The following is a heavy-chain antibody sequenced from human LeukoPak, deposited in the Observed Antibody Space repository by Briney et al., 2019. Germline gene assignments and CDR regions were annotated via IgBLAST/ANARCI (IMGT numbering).Heavy chain of an antibody. CDR3: ARGTTMTGGDFDY. V-gene: IGHV3-21*01. CDR1: GFAFSDYY. D-gene: IGHD4-17*01. J-gene: IGHJ4*02. Sequence: GGSLRLSCAASGFAFSDYYMNWVRQAPGKGLEWVSCISTGSSYMYYADSVKGRFTISRDNAKNSLYLQMNSLRVEDTAVYYCARGTTMTGGDFDYWGQGTLVTVSS. CDR2: ISTGSSYM.